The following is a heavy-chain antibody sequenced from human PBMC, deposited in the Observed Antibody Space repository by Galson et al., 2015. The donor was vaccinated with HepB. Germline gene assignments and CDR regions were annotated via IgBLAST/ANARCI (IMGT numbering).Heavy chain of an antibody. Sequence: SVKVSCKASGNTLTSYSIHWVRQAPGQGLEWMGVINPSGGSTNYAQRLQGRVTMTRETSTNTVYMELSSLRSEDTAVYFCVRTWGYWGQGTLVTVSS. CDR1: GNTLTSYS. CDR3: VRTWGY. V-gene: IGHV1-46*04. D-gene: IGHD7-27*01. J-gene: IGHJ4*02. CDR2: INPSGGST.